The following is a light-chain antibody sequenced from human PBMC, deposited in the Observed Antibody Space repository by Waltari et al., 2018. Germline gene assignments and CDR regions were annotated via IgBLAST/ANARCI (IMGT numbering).Light chain of an antibody. V-gene: IGKV3-20*01. CDR2: GAS. J-gene: IGKJ1*01. Sequence: EIALTQSPGTLSLSVGERATVSCRASESVSRALAWYQQKPGQAPRLLIYGASTRATGIPDRFSGSGSGTDFRLTISRLEPDDFAVYYCQHYLRVPVTFGQGTTVEI. CDR1: ESVSRA. CDR3: QHYLRVPVT.